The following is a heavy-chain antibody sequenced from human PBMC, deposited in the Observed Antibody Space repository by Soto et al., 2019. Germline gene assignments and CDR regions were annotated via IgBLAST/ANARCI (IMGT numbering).Heavy chain of an antibody. V-gene: IGHV4-59*01. D-gene: IGHD6-13*01. CDR2: AYNSGST. CDR3: ARYRREAVAGYTLDN. CDR1: GGSISSNY. Sequence: SETLSLTCTVSGGSISSNYWTWIRQPPGKGLERIGYAYNSGSTNYNPSLKSRVTIADDTSKGQFSLKVNSMTAADTAVYYCARYRREAVAGYTLDNWGQGILGTVSS. J-gene: IGHJ4*02.